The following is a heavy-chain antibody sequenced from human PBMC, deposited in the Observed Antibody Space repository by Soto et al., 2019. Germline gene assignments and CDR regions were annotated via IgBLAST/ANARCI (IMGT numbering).Heavy chain of an antibody. CDR2: INPNSGGT. CDR1: GYTFTGYY. J-gene: IGHJ6*02. CDR3: ASTGTWIQLWSRDYYYYYGMDV. V-gene: IGHV1-2*02. Sequence: GASVKVSCKASGYTFTGYYMHWVRQAPGQGLEWMGWINPNSGGTNYAQKFQGRVTMTRDTSISTAYMELSRLRSDDTAVYYCASTGTWIQLWSRDYYYYYGMDVWGQGTTVTVSS. D-gene: IGHD5-18*01.